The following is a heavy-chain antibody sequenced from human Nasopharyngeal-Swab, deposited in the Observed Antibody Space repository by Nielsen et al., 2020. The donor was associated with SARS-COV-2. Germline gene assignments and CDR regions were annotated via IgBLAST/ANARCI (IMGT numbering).Heavy chain of an antibody. Sequence: WIRQPPGKGLEWIGEINHRGSTNYNPSLKSRVTISVDTSKNQFSLKLSSVTAADTAVYYCARIEDCSSTSCYDYFDYWGQGTLVTVSS. CDR3: ARIEDCSSTSCYDYFDY. CDR2: INHRGST. V-gene: IGHV4-34*01. J-gene: IGHJ4*02. D-gene: IGHD2-2*01.